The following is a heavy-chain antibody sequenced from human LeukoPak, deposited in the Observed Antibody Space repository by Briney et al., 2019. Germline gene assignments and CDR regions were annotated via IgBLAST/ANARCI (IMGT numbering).Heavy chain of an antibody. CDR3: ARVGGPFDI. CDR1: GYSISSGYY. V-gene: IGHV4-38-2*01. CDR2: IYHSGST. D-gene: IGHD3-16*01. Sequence: KPSETLSLTCGVSGYSISSGYYWGWIRQPPGQVLEWIGSIYHSGSTYYHPSLKSRVTISVDTSKNQFSLRLSSVTAADTAVYYCARVGGPFDIWGQGPMVTVSS. J-gene: IGHJ3*02.